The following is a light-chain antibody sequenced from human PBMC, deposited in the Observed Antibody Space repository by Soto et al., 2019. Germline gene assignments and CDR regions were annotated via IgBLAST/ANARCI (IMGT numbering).Light chain of an antibody. CDR1: QDIKNF. CDR2: DGS. J-gene: IGKJ2*01. CDR3: QQYDDLPYT. V-gene: IGKV1-33*01. Sequence: DIQLTQSPSSLSASVGDRVTITCQASQDIKNFLNWYQQKPGKAPKLLIYDGSSLEKGVPSRLSGSGSGTDFTFAISSLQPEDIATYYCQQYDDLPYTFGQGTKLEI.